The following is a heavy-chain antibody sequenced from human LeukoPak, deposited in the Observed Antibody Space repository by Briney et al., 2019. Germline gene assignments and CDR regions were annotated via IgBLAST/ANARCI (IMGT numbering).Heavy chain of an antibody. V-gene: IGHV3-23*01. D-gene: IGHD3-10*02. Sequence: GGTLRLSCAASGFTFSSYGMSWVRQAPGKGLEWVSGISGSGGRTYYADSVKGRFTISRDNAKNSLYLQMNSLRAEDTAVYYCAELGITMIGGVWGKGTTVTISS. CDR3: AELGITMIGGV. J-gene: IGHJ6*04. CDR1: GFTFSSYG. CDR2: ISGSGGRT.